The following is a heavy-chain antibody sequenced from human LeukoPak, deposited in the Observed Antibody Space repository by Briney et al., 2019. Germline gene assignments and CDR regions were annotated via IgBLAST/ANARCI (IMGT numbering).Heavy chain of an antibody. CDR1: GDSISIGSYY. J-gene: IGHJ5*02. Sequence: SETLSLTCTVSGDSISIGSYYWGWIRQPPGKGLEWIGSVYYSGSTYYNPSLKNRVTMSVDTSKNQFSLKLSSMTAADTAVYFCARIYDPWGQGILVTVSS. V-gene: IGHV4-39*01. CDR2: VYYSGST. CDR3: ARIYDP.